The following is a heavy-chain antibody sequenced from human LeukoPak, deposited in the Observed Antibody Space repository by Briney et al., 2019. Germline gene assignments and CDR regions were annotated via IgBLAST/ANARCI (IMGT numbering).Heavy chain of an antibody. CDR1: GGSISSSSYY. J-gene: IGHJ5*02. D-gene: IGHD3-22*01. V-gene: IGHV4-39*07. Sequence: PSETLSLTCTVSGGSISSSSYYWGWIRQPPGKGLEWIGSIYYSGSTYYNPSLKSRVTISVDTSKNQFSLKLSSVTAADTAVYYCARVRLDYYDSSGYSEENWFDPWGQGTLVTVSS. CDR3: ARVRLDYYDSSGYSEENWFDP. CDR2: IYYSGST.